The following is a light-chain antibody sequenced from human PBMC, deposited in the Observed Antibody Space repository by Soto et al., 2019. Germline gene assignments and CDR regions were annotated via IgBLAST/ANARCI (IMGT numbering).Light chain of an antibody. V-gene: IGKV3-15*01. Sequence: EIVVTQSPATLSVSPGERVTLSCRASQSVSISLAWYQQRPGQAPRLLIYDTSTRAAGISARFSGSGSGTEFTLTISSLQSEDFAVYYCQQYIDWPPGTFGQGTAVEIK. CDR2: DTS. CDR1: QSVSIS. J-gene: IGKJ1*01. CDR3: QQYIDWPPGT.